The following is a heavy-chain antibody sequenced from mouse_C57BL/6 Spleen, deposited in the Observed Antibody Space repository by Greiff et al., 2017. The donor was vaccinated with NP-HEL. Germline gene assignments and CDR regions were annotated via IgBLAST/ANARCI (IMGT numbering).Heavy chain of an antibody. CDR2: IDPSDSET. V-gene: IGHV1-52*01. D-gene: IGHD2-1*01. Sequence: QVQLQQPGAELVRPGSSVKLSCKASGYTFTSYWMHWVKQRPIQGLEWIGNIDPSDSETHYNQKFKDKATLTVDKSSSTAYMQLSSLTSEDSAVYYCAKIDYGNYVGYGGKGTTLTVST. CDR3: AKIDYGNYVGY. CDR1: GYTFTSYW. J-gene: IGHJ2*01.